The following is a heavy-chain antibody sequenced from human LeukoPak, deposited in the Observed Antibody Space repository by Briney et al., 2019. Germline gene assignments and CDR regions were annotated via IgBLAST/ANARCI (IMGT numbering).Heavy chain of an antibody. CDR1: GGSFSGCY. CDR2: FSGSGGST. D-gene: IGHD2/OR15-2a*01. Sequence: ETLSLTCAVYGGSFSGCYWSWVRQAPGKGLEWVSAFSGSGGSTYYADSVKGRFTISRDNSKNTLYLQMNSLRAGDTAVYYCATSGLSRFGFWGQGTLVTVSS. V-gene: IGHV3-23*01. CDR3: ATSGLSRFGF. J-gene: IGHJ4*02.